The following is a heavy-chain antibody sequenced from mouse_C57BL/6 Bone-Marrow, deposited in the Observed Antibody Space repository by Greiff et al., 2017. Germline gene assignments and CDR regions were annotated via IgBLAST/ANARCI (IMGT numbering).Heavy chain of an antibody. V-gene: IGHV5-4*03. J-gene: IGHJ4*01. CDR1: GFTFSSYA. D-gene: IGHD1-1*01. CDR3: ARVLLYDYAMDC. Sequence: EVKLVESGGGLVKPGGSLKLSCAASGFTFSSYAMSWVRQTPEKRLEWVATISDGGSYTYYPDNVKGRFTISRDNAKNNLYLQMSHLKSEDTAMYYCARVLLYDYAMDCWDQGTSVTVSS. CDR2: ISDGGSYT.